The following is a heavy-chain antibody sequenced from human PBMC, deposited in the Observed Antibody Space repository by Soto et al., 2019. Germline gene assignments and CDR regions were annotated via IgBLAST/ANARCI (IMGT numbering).Heavy chain of an antibody. D-gene: IGHD1-1*01. Sequence: QFQLVDSGGGLVSPGGSLRLSFPASGFPFVSYAWNWFGRAPAKGLRWLQFISYDGSNKYYANSVKGRFTISKDNSKNTLYLQMNSLRAEDTAVYYCARDRLRYNWNDFPYYYYGMDVWGQGTTVTVSS. CDR1: GFPFVSYA. CDR3: ARDRLRYNWNDFPYYYYGMDV. J-gene: IGHJ6*02. CDR2: ISYDGSNK. V-gene: IGHV3-30-3*01.